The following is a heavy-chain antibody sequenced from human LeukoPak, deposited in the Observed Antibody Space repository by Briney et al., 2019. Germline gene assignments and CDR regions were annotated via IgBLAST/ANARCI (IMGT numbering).Heavy chain of an antibody. D-gene: IGHD1-26*01. J-gene: IGHJ3*02. V-gene: IGHV3-30*02. CDR3: AKSSGRYRNDFDI. CDR1: GFTFSSYG. Sequence: GGSLRLSCAASGFTFSSYGMHWVRQAPGKGLEWVAFIRYDGSNKYYADSVKGRFTISRDNSKNTLYVQMNSLRVEDTAVYYCAKSSGRYRNDFDIWGQGTMVTVSS. CDR2: IRYDGSNK.